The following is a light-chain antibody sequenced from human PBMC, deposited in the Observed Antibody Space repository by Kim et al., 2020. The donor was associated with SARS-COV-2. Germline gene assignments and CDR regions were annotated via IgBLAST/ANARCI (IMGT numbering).Light chain of an antibody. Sequence: APGERATPSCRARQSVSSSYLAWYQQKPGQAPRLLIYGASGRATGIPDRFSGSGSGTDFTLTITRLEPEDFAVYYCQQYSSSPATFGQGTKVDIK. J-gene: IGKJ1*01. V-gene: IGKV3-20*01. CDR2: GAS. CDR1: QSVSSSY. CDR3: QQYSSSPAT.